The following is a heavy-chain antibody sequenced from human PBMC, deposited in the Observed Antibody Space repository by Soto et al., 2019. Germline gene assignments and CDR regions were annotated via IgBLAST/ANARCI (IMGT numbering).Heavy chain of an antibody. Sequence: QVHLVESGGGVVQPGRSLRLSCAASGLTFSNYAMHWVRQAPGKGLEWVAFISYDGNKRCYPDSVKGRFTISRDNSKNTLYLQMNSLKTEDTAVYYCARESSSTVTTGGGGSAKDYWGQGTLVTVSS. V-gene: IGHV3-30-3*01. D-gene: IGHD4-17*01. CDR1: GLTFSNYA. CDR3: ARESSSTVTTGGGGSAKDY. CDR2: ISYDGNKR. J-gene: IGHJ4*02.